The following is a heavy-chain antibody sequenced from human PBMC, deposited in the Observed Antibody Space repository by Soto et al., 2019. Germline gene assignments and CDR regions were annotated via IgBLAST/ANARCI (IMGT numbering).Heavy chain of an antibody. V-gene: IGHV3-7*03. Sequence: QPVGSLRLSCVSSVCTFISSFMGCVRQAPGKGLEWVANINQDGGGTYYVDSVEGRFTISRDNAKDSLYLQMNSLRGEDTAVYYCARYFRGSRRYFFQYLGQGTLVTVSS. CDR3: ARYFRGSRRYFFQY. J-gene: IGHJ4*02. CDR1: VCTFISSF. CDR2: INQDGGGT. D-gene: IGHD6-19*01.